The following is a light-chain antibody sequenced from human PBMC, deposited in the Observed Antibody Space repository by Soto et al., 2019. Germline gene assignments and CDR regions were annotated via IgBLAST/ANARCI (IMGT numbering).Light chain of an antibody. V-gene: IGLV2-14*01. CDR2: EVS. CDR1: SSDIGGYNY. Sequence: VLTQPASVSGSPGQSITISCTGTSSDIGGYNYVSWYQQHPGKAPRLIIYEVSNRPSGVSNHFSGSKSGNTASLTISGLQTEDEADYYCSSYTGSSTLDVFGTGTKVTV. J-gene: IGLJ1*01. CDR3: SSYTGSSTLDV.